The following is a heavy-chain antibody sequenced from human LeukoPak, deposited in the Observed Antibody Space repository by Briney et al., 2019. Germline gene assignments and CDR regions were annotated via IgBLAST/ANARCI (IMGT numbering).Heavy chain of an antibody. CDR2: ISSSSSYI. CDR3: ARDFSGYDTYYYYGMDV. D-gene: IGHD5-12*01. CDR1: GFTFSSCS. V-gene: IGHV3-21*01. J-gene: IGHJ6*02. Sequence: GGSLRLSCAASGFTFSSCSMNWVRQAPGKGLEWVSSISSSSSYIYYADSVKGRFTISRDNAKNSLYLQMNSLRAEDTAVYYCARDFSGYDTYYYYGMDVWGQGTTVTVSS.